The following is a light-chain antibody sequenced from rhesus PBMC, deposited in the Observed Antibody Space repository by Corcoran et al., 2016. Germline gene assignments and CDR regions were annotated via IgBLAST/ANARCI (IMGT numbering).Light chain of an antibody. Sequence: DIQMTQSPSSLSASVGDRVTITCRASQGITNDLAWYQQQPGENPKLLIYEASSLQSGIPSRFSGSGSGTDFTLTISSLQSEDFATYYCQHYYSTPWTFGQGTKVEI. CDR1: QGITND. J-gene: IGKJ1*01. V-gene: IGKV1-25*01. CDR2: EAS. CDR3: QHYYSTPWT.